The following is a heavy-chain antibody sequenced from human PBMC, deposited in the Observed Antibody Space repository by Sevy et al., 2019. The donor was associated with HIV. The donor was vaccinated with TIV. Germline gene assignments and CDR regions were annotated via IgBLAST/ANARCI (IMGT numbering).Heavy chain of an antibody. J-gene: IGHJ5*02. V-gene: IGHV1-69*10. CDR3: VRCPGYSMGWFDP. D-gene: IGHD3-10*01. Sequence: ASVKVSCKASGGTFSSYAISWVRQAPGQGLEWMGGIIPILGIANYAQKFQGRVTITADKSTSTDYMELSSLRSEDTAVYYCVRCPGYSMGWFDPWGQGTLVTVSS. CDR2: IIPILGIA. CDR1: GGTFSSYA.